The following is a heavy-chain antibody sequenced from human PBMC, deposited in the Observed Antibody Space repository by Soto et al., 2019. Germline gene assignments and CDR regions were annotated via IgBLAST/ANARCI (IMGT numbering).Heavy chain of an antibody. CDR1: GYTFTSYD. CDR3: ARGPWFGELLSFDY. D-gene: IGHD3-10*01. J-gene: IGHJ4*02. CDR2: MNPNSGNT. V-gene: IGHV1-8*01. Sequence: GASVKVSCKASGYTFTSYDINWVRQATGEGLEWMGWMNPNSGNTGYAQKFQGRVTMTRNTSISTAYMELSSLRSEDTAVYYCARGPWFGELLSFDYWGQGTLVTVSS.